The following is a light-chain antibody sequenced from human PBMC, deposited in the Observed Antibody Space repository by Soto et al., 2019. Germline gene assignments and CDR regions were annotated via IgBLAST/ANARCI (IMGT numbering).Light chain of an antibody. V-gene: IGKV1-39*01. CDR3: QQCYRPVHT. J-gene: IGKJ2*01. Sequence: DIQMTQSPSSLSASVGDRVTITCRASQGLSAYLLWYQQTQGKAPQLLIYAASSLRSGVPTSFSGSGSRTNFAATITMLPSEDFSTHYGQQCYRPVHTFGQRTKQE. CDR2: AAS. CDR1: QGLSAY.